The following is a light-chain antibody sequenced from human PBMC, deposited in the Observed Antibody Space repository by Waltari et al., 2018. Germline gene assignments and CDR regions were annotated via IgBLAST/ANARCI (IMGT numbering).Light chain of an antibody. CDR2: EAP. Sequence: QPALTQPASVSGSPGQSITISCTGSSNHIGNSNHVCCYQQHHGKAPRLILSEAPYPPSGVSARFSGSKSGNTASLTISGLQAEDEADYYCLSYTTRISFVFGGGTKLSVL. CDR1: SNHIGNSNH. V-gene: IGLV2-23*02. J-gene: IGLJ2*01. CDR3: LSYTTRISFV.